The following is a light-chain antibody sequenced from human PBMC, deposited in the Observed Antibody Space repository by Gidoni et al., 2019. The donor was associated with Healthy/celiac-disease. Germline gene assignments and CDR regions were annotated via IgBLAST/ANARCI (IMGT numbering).Light chain of an antibody. CDR2: DAS. Sequence: EIVLTQYPATMSLSPGARATLSCKASQSVSSYLAWYQQKTGQDPRLLIYDASNMATGIPARFSGSGFGTDFTLTISCLEPEDFAVYYCQQRSNCPSITFGQGTRLEIK. V-gene: IGKV3-11*01. J-gene: IGKJ5*01. CDR3: QQRSNCPSIT. CDR1: QSVSSY.